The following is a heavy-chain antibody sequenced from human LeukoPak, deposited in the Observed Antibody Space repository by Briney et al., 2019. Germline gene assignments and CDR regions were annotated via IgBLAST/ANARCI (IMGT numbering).Heavy chain of an antibody. CDR3: AREDCSGGDCTSFDY. D-gene: IGHD2-15*01. J-gene: IGHJ4*02. CDR1: GGTFSGYY. Sequence: NTSETLSLTCAVYGGTFSGYYWSWIRQSPGKGLEWIGEINPGGSTNYNPSLESRVIISVDTSKNRFSLKMDSVSAADTAVYYCAREDCSGGDCTSFDYWGQGTLVTVSS. V-gene: IGHV4-34*01. CDR2: INPGGST.